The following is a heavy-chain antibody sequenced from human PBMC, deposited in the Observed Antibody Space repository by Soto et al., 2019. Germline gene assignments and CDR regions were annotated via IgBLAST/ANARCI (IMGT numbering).Heavy chain of an antibody. CDR2: ISSSSSYI. CDR3: ARDRAVAGIARSNWFDP. J-gene: IGHJ5*02. V-gene: IGHV3-21*01. D-gene: IGHD6-19*01. CDR1: GFTFSSYS. Sequence: PGGSLRLSCAASGFTFSSYSMNWVRQAPGKXLEWVSSISSSSSYIYYADSVKGRFTISRDNAKNSLYLQMNSLRAEDTAVYYCARDRAVAGIARSNWFDPWGQGTLVTVSS.